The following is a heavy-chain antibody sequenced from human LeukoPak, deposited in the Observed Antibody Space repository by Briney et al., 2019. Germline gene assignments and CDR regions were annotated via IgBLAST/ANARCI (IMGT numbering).Heavy chain of an antibody. J-gene: IGHJ4*02. V-gene: IGHV3-15*01. D-gene: IGHD3-9*01. CDR1: GFTFSDAW. Sequence: PGGSLRLSCAASGFTFSDAWMSWVRQAPGKGLEWVGRIKSIGDGGTTDYAAPVKGRFTISRDDSENTLYLQMNSLKTEDTAVYYCARYFGESGSQYYFDYWVQGTLVTVSS. CDR3: ARYFGESGSQYYFDY. CDR2: IKSIGDGGTT.